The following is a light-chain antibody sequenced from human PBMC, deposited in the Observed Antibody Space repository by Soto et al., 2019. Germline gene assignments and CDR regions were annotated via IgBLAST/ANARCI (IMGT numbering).Light chain of an antibody. Sequence: EIVLTQSPATLSLSPGERATLSCRASQSVSSYLAWYQQKPGQAPRLLIYDASNRATGIPARFSGSGSGTDFTLTISSLEPDDFPVYYCQPRTNCLYSFGQRAKLEI. CDR2: DAS. V-gene: IGKV3-11*01. CDR3: QPRTNCLYS. J-gene: IGKJ2*01. CDR1: QSVSSY.